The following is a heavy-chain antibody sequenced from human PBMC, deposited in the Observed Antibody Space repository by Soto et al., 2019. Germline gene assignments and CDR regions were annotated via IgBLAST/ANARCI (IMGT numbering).Heavy chain of an antibody. D-gene: IGHD3-22*01. CDR3: ARGITMIVVVTDGMDV. CDR2: IDPSDSYT. CDR1: GYSFTSYW. V-gene: IGHV5-10-1*01. J-gene: IGHJ6*02. Sequence: PGESLKISCKGSGYSFTSYWISWVRQMPGKGLEWMGRIDPSDSYTNYSPSFQGHVTISADKSISTAYLQWSSLKASDTAMYYCARGITMIVVVTDGMDVWGQGTKVTVSS.